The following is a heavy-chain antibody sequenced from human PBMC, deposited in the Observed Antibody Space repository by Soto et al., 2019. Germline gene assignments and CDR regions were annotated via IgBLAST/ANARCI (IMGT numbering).Heavy chain of an antibody. CDR1: GGSFSSYA. V-gene: IGHV1-69*01. J-gene: IGHJ4*02. CDR3: ARVIGGSGLYVSFGS. D-gene: IGHD6-19*01. Sequence: QVQLMQSGAEVKKPGSSVKVSCKASGGSFSSYAINWVRQAPGQGLEWMGGIIPMFGTPNYAQKFQGRVTITADESTTTAYMELGSLRSEATVVYYCARVIGGSGLYVSFGSWCQGNLVSGSS. CDR2: IIPMFGTP.